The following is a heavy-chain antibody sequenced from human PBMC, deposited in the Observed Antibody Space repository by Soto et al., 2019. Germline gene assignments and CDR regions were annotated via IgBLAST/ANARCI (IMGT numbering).Heavy chain of an antibody. J-gene: IGHJ4*02. CDR3: ATDTGDIEVVPATT. CDR1: GFTFSKSS. V-gene: IGHV3-21*04. D-gene: IGHD2-15*01. Sequence: SLRLSCAASGFTFSKSSMNWVRQPPGKGLEWLSSISTNSNYIRYADSVKGRFTISRDNAKNSLSLQMMNLRADDTAMYYCATDTGDIEVVPATTWGRGTLVTVYS. CDR2: ISTNSNYI.